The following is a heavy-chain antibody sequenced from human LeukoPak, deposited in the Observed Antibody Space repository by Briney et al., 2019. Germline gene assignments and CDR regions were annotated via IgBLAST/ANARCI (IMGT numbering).Heavy chain of an antibody. D-gene: IGHD2-15*01. CDR2: ISGSGGST. V-gene: IGHV3-23*01. Sequence: PGGSLRLSCAASGFTSSSYAMSWVRQAPGKGLEWVSAISGSGGSTYYADSVKGRFTISRDNSKNTLYLQMNSLRAEDTAVYYCAKEQGYCSGGSCYSADYWGQGTLVTVSS. CDR3: AKEQGYCSGGSCYSADY. J-gene: IGHJ4*02. CDR1: GFTSSSYA.